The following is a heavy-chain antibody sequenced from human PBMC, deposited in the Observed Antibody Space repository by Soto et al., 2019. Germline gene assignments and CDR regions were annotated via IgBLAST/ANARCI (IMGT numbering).Heavy chain of an antibody. CDR2: IKQDGSEK. Sequence: EVQLVESGGGLVQPGGSLRLSCAASGFTFSSYWMSWVRQAPGKGLEWVANIKQDGSEKYYVDSVKGRFTISRDNAKNSLYLQMNSLRAEDTAVYYCAREGSGSSSSNWFDPWGQGTLVTVSS. J-gene: IGHJ5*02. D-gene: IGHD6-6*01. CDR3: AREGSGSSSSNWFDP. V-gene: IGHV3-7*01. CDR1: GFTFSSYW.